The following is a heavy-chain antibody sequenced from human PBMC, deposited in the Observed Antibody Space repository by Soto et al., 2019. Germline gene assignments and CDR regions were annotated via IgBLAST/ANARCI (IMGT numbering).Heavy chain of an antibody. V-gene: IGHV5-10-1*01. CDR3: ARLVPTTLVGDSDYYGKNG. CDR1: GYSFSTYW. Sequence: CQGSGYSFSTYWIGWVRQMPGKGLEWMGRLDPTDSYINCSPSFQGHVTISIDKSIGSADSQWSSRKASDTAMYYCARLVPTTLVGDSDYYGKNGCGQGTRVTAS. CDR2: LDPTDSYI. J-gene: IGHJ6*02. D-gene: IGHD3-10*01.